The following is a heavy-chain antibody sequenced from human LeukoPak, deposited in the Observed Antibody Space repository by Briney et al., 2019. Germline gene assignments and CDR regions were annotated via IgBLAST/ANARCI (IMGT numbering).Heavy chain of an antibody. D-gene: IGHD6-19*01. CDR2: ISGSGGST. CDR3: AKSDSSGWNDAFDI. J-gene: IGHJ3*02. V-gene: IGHV3-23*01. CDR1: GFTFSSYG. Sequence: GGSLRLSCAASGFTFSSYGMSWVRQAPGKGLEWVSAISGSGGSTYYADSVKGRFTISRDNGKNSLYLQMNSLRTEDTALYYCAKSDSSGWNDAFDIWGQGTMVTVSS.